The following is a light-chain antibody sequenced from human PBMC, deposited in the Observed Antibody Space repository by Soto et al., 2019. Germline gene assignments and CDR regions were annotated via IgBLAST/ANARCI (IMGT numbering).Light chain of an antibody. J-gene: IGKJ1*01. CDR2: GAS. Sequence: ESVLTQSPGTLSLSPGERATLSCRASQSVSSSYVAWYQQKPVQAPRLLIYGASSRATGTPDRFSGSGSGTDFTLTIRCLEPEDFAVYYCQQYDSSPETFGQGTKVEIK. CDR1: QSVSSSY. CDR3: QQYDSSPET. V-gene: IGKV3-20*01.